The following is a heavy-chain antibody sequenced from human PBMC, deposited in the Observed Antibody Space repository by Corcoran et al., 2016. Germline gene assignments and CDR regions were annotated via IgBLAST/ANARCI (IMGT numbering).Heavy chain of an antibody. CDR2: IYYSGST. Sequence: QLQLQESGPGLVKPSETLSLICTVSGGSISDTSYYWGWIRQPPGRGLEWIGGIYYSGSTYYNPSLKRRVTISVDTYKNQFSLKLSSVTAADTAVYFCARESRGGSRYQLLSDYYYYGMDVWGQGTTVTVSS. CDR1: GGSISDTSYY. CDR3: ARESRGGSRYQLLSDYYYYGMDV. V-gene: IGHV4-39*07. J-gene: IGHJ6*02. D-gene: IGHD2-2*01.